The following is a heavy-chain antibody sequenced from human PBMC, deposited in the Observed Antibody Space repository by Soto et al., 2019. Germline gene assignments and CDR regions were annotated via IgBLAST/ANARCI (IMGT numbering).Heavy chain of an antibody. Sequence: QVQLVQSGAEVKKPGASVKVSCKASGYTFTSYGISWVRQAPGQGLEWMGWISAYNGNTNYAQKLQGRVTMTTDTSTSTANMELRSLGYDDTAGYYCARDTMVRRVINPFYFDDWGQGTLVTGSS. V-gene: IGHV1-18*01. D-gene: IGHD3-10*01. CDR2: ISAYNGNT. J-gene: IGHJ4*02. CDR3: ARDTMVRRVINPFYFDD. CDR1: GYTFTSYG.